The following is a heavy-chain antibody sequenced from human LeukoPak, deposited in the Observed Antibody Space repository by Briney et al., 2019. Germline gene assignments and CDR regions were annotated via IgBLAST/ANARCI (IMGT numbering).Heavy chain of an antibody. J-gene: IGHJ3*02. CDR3: ARATFTMTRNAFDI. Sequence: SETLSLICTVSGGSLSSYYWSWIRQPAAEGPEWIGRIYTSGSTNYNPSLKSRVTMSVDTSKNQFSLKLSSVTAADTAVYYCARATFTMTRNAFDIWGQGTMVTVSS. CDR1: GGSLSSYY. CDR2: IYTSGST. D-gene: IGHD3-22*01. V-gene: IGHV4-4*07.